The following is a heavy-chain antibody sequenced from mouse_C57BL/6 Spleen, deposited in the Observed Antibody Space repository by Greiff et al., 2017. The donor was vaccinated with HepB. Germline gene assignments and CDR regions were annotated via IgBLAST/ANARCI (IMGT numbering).Heavy chain of an antibody. J-gene: IGHJ3*01. Sequence: QVQLQQSGAELVKPGASVKLSCKASGYTFTSYWMQWVKQRPGQGLEWIGEIDPSDSYTNYNQKFKGKATLTVDTSSSTAYMQLSSLTSEDSAVYYCARWSRFAYWGQGTLVTVSA. CDR2: IDPSDSYT. CDR3: ARWSRFAY. CDR1: GYTFTSYW. V-gene: IGHV1-50*01.